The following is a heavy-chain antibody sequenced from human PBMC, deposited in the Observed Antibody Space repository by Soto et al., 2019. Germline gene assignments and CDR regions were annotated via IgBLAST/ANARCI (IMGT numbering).Heavy chain of an antibody. D-gene: IGHD4-17*01. J-gene: IGHJ5*02. CDR2: ISDDSGTI. V-gene: IGHV3-48*02. Sequence: EVQLVESGGGFVQPGGSLRLSCAASGFTFSTYSMHWVRQAPGKGLEWVSYISDDSGTIYYADSVKGRFTISRDNAKNSVYLQMNSLRDDDTATYYCAREPSGGDVYGDPRESWGQGTLVTVSS. CDR1: GFTFSTYS. CDR3: AREPSGGDVYGDPRES.